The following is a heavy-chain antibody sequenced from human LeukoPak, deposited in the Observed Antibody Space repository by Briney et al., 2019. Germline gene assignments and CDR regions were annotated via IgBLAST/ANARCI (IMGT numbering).Heavy chain of an antibody. CDR2: IRSKANSYAT. D-gene: IGHD3-10*01. V-gene: IGHV3-73*01. CDR1: GFTFSGSA. J-gene: IGHJ6*03. Sequence: GGSLKLSCAASGFTFSGSAMHWVRQASGKGREWVGRIRSKANSYATAYAASVKGRFTISRDDSKNTAYLQMNSLKTEDPAVYYCTRRTWSATMVRGVRYYMDVWGKGTTVTISS. CDR3: TRRTWSATMVRGVRYYMDV.